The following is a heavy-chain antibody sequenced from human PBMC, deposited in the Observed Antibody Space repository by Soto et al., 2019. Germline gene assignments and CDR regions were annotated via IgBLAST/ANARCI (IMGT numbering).Heavy chain of an antibody. D-gene: IGHD1-26*01. Sequence: ASVKVSCKASGYTFTSYYMHWVRQAPGQGLEWMGIINPSGGSTSYAQKFQGRVTMTRDTSTSTVYMELSSLIFEDTAVYYWARFGKVGALDYWGQGTLVTVSS. CDR1: GYTFTSYY. CDR2: INPSGGST. CDR3: ARFGKVGALDY. J-gene: IGHJ4*02. V-gene: IGHV1-46*01.